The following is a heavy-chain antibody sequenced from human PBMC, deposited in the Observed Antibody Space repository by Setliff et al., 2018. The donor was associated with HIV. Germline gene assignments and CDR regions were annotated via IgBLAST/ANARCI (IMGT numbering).Heavy chain of an antibody. CDR2: IWADEITK. CDR1: GFSFSTYG. D-gene: IGHD3-10*01. V-gene: IGHV3-33*08. Sequence: GSLRLSCAASGFSFSTYGMHWVRQAPGMGLEWVAMIWADEITKFYADSVKGRFTISRDNSKNTMYLQMNTLRVEDTAVYYCARGMVRGVLLMDVWGKGTTVTVSS. J-gene: IGHJ6*04. CDR3: ARGMVRGVLLMDV.